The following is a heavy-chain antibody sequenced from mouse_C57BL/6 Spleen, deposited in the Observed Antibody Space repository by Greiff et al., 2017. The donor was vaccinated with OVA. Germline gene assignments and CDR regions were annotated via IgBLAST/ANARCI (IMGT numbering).Heavy chain of an antibody. Sequence: VQLQQPGAELVRPGSSVKLSCKASGYTFTSYWMDWVKQRPGQGLEWIGNIYPSDSETHYNQKFKDKATLTVDKSSSTAYMQLSSLTSEDSAVYYCARGEGYFYAMDYWGQGTSVTVSS. D-gene: IGHD2-3*01. CDR1: GYTFTSYW. J-gene: IGHJ4*01. CDR3: ARGEGYFYAMDY. CDR2: IYPSDSET. V-gene: IGHV1-61*01.